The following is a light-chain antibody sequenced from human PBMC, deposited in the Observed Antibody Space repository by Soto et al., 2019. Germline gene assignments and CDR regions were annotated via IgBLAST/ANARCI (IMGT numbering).Light chain of an antibody. CDR1: QSISNW. CDR2: HAS. V-gene: IGKV1-5*01. J-gene: IGKJ1*01. Sequence: DIQMTPSPSTLPASVVDRVTITCRASQSISNWLAWYQQKPGTAPKALIYHASNLQSGVPSRFSGSGSGMDFTLTISSLAPEDFAVYYCQQSGDSQWTFGQGTKVDIK. CDR3: QQSGDSQWT.